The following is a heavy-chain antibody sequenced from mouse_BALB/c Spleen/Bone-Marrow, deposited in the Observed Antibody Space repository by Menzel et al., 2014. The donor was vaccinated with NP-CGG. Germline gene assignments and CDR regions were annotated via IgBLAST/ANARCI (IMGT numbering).Heavy chain of an antibody. CDR3: AREDRYEAYFPY. D-gene: IGHD2-14*01. Sequence: EVQRVESGPDLVKPSQSLSLTCTVTGYSITSGYGCHWIRQFPGNKLEWMAYIHYSGSTNYNPSLKGRISITRDTSKNQFFLQLNSVTTEDTATYYCAREDRYEAYFPYWGQGTLFTVSA. V-gene: IGHV3-1*02. J-gene: IGHJ3*01. CDR2: IHYSGST. CDR1: GYSITSGYG.